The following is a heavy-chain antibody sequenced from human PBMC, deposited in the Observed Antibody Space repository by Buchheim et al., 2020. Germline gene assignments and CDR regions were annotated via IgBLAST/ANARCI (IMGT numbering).Heavy chain of an antibody. D-gene: IGHD3-3*01. CDR2: IYYSGST. CDR3: ASGNTPYYDFWSGYYTSDYYYGMDV. Sequence: QVQLQESGPGLVKPSETLSLTCTVSGGSISSYYWSWIRQPPGKGLEWIGYIYYSGSTNYNPSLKSRVTISVDTSTNQFSLQLSSVTAADTAVYYCASGNTPYYDFWSGYYTSDYYYGMDVWGQGTT. V-gene: IGHV4-59*01. J-gene: IGHJ6*02. CDR1: GGSISSYY.